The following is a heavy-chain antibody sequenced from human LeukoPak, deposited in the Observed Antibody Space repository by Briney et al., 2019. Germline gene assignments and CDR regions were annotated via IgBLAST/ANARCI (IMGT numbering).Heavy chain of an antibody. CDR3: AKLPMLRGLSNDY. D-gene: IGHD3-10*01. CDR2: ISYDGSNK. CDR1: GFTFSSYG. J-gene: IGHJ4*02. Sequence: GGSLRLSCAASGFTFSSYGMHWVRQAPGKGLEWVAVISYDGSNKYYADSVKGRFTISRDNSKNTLYLQMNSLRAEDTAVYYCAKLPMLRGLSNDYWGQGTLVTVSS. V-gene: IGHV3-30*18.